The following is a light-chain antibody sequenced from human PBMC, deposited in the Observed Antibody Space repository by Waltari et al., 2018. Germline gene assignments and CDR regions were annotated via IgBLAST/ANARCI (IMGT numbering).Light chain of an antibody. V-gene: IGLV2-14*03. CDR2: DVN. J-gene: IGLJ2*01. CDR3: SSYTSRNTLL. CDR1: SSDDGGVDY. Sequence: QSALTQTAPVSGSAGQSITLSRTGTSSDDGGVDYDSWYQQHPNKAPKLLIYDVNNRPSGVSIRFSGSKSGNTASLTISGLQAEDEADYYCSSYTSRNTLLFGGGTKLTAL.